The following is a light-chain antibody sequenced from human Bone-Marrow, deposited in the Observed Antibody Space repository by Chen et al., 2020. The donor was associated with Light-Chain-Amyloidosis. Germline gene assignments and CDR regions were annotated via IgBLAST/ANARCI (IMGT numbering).Light chain of an antibody. J-gene: IGLJ3*02. CDR3: QVWDRSSDRPV. Sequence: SYVLTQTSSASVAPGQTDRIACGGNNIGSTSVHWYQQTPGQAPLLVVYDDSDRPAGIPERLSGSNSGNTATLTISRVEAGDEADYYCQVWDRSSDRPVFGGGTKLTVL. CDR1: NIGSTS. CDR2: DDS. V-gene: IGLV3-21*02.